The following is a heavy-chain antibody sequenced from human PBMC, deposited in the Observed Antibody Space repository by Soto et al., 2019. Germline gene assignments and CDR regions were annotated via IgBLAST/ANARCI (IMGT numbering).Heavy chain of an antibody. CDR2: INSDGSIT. J-gene: IGHJ6*02. V-gene: IGHV3-74*01. D-gene: IGHD2-21*01. Sequence: EVQLVESGGGLVQPGGSLRLSCAASAFTFRSYWMNWVRQAPGKGPVWVSRINSDGSITGYADSVKGRFTISRDNAKNTLYLQMNSLSAEDTAVYYCARRDQIAYYYGMDVWGQGTTVTVS. CDR3: ARRDQIAYYYGMDV. CDR1: AFTFRSYW.